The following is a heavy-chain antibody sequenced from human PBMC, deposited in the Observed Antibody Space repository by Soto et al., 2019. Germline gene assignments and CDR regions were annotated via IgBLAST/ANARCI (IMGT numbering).Heavy chain of an antibody. CDR1: GYSFTSYW. CDR3: AVYDYYDSSGPLGDWSDP. V-gene: IGHV5-10-1*01. Sequence: PGESLKISCKGSGYSFTSYWISRVRQMPGKGLEWMGRIDPSDSYTNYSPSFQGHVTISADKSISTAYLQWSSLKASDTAMYYCAVYDYYDSSGPLGDWSDPWGQGTLVTVSS. CDR2: IDPSDSYT. D-gene: IGHD3-22*01. J-gene: IGHJ5*02.